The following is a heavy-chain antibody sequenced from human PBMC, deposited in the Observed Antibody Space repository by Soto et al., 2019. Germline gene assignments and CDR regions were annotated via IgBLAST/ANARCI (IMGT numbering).Heavy chain of an antibody. CDR2: ISYDGSNK. D-gene: IGHD3-10*01. V-gene: IGHV3-30-3*01. CDR1: GFTFSSYA. J-gene: IGHJ4*02. Sequence: QVQLVESGGGVVQPGRSLRLSCAASGFTFSSYAMHWVRQAPGKGLEWVAVISYDGSNKYYADSVKGRFTISRDNSKNTLYLQMNSLRAEDTAVYYCARDGGFGEFTKGGFDYWGQGTLVTVSS. CDR3: ARDGGFGEFTKGGFDY.